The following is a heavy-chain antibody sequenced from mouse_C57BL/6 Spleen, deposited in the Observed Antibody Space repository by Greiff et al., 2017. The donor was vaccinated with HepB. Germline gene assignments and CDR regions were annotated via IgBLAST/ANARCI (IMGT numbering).Heavy chain of an antibody. V-gene: IGHV1-26*01. CDR1: GYTFTDYY. CDR2: INPNNGGT. Sequence: VQLQQSGPELVKPGASVKISCKASGYTFTDYYMNWVKQSHGKSLEWIGDINPNNGGTSYNQKFKGKATLTVDKSSSTAYMELRSLTSEDSAVYYCARPYYYGSGYAMDYWGQGTSVTVSS. J-gene: IGHJ4*01. CDR3: ARPYYYGSGYAMDY. D-gene: IGHD1-1*01.